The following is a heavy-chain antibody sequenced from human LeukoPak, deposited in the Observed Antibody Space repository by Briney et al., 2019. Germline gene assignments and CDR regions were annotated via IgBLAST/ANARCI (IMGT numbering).Heavy chain of an antibody. CDR1: GFTFSGYS. Sequence: GGSLRLSCAASGFTFSGYSMNWVRQAPGKGLEWVSSISSISSYIYYADSVKGRFTISRDNAKNSLYLQMNSLRAEDTAVYYCARGTTVTTGDFDYWGQGTLVTVSS. CDR2: ISSISSYI. CDR3: ARGTTVTTGDFDY. V-gene: IGHV3-21*01. D-gene: IGHD4-17*01. J-gene: IGHJ4*02.